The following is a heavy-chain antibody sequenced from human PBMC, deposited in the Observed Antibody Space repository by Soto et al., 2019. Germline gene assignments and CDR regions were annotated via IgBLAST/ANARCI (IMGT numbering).Heavy chain of an antibody. CDR3: AREGITGGTLS. CDR1: GGSISSGGYY. V-gene: IGHV4-31*03. D-gene: IGHD3-16*01. J-gene: IGHJ3*01. CDR2: IYYSGST. Sequence: QVQLQESGPGLVKPSQTLSLTCTVSGGSISSGGYYWSWIRQHPGKGLEWIGYIYYSGSTYYNPSLKSRVTISVATSKNQFTLKLSSVPAADTAVYYCAREGITGGTLSWGQGTTVTVSS.